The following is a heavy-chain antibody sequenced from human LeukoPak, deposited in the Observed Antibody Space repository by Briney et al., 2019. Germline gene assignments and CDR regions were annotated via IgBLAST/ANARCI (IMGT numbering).Heavy chain of an antibody. J-gene: IGHJ4*02. Sequence: ASVKVSCKASGYRFSDDYMQWVRQAPGQGLEWIGWINPDTGFTNYAQKFQGRVIMTRDTPISTAYLEVRRLRSDDTAVYYCAPTPEAYTSNWNVWGQGTLVTVSS. D-gene: IGHD6-13*01. CDR3: APTPEAYTSNWNV. V-gene: IGHV1-2*02. CDR2: INPDTGFT. CDR1: GYRFSDDY.